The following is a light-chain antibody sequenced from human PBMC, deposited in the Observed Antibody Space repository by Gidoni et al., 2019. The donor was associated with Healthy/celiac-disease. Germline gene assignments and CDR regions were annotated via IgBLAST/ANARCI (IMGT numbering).Light chain of an antibody. J-gene: IGLJ2*01. CDR3: QSYDSSLSGSKI. Sequence: QSVLTQPPSVSGAPGQRGTIACPGSSSNIGAGYDVHWYQQLPGTAPKLLLYGNSPRPSGVPDRFSGSKSGTSASLAITGLQAEDEADYYCQSYDSSLSGSKIFVGGTKLTVL. CDR1: SSNIGAGYD. CDR2: GNS. V-gene: IGLV1-40*01.